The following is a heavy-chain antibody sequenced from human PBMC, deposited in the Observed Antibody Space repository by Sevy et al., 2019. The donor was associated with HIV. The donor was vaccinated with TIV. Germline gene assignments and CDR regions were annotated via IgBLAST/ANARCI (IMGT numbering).Heavy chain of an antibody. V-gene: IGHV3-23*01. CDR3: AKALNPALESMIEVIFRSLKGFDV. J-gene: IGHJ3*01. CDR1: GLTLSSYA. D-gene: IGHD3-22*01. Sequence: GGSLRLSCADSGLTLSSYAMNWVRQAPGKGLEWVSAISGIGSSTYYADSVKGRFTISRDNSKNTLYLQMNSLRADDTAVYYCAKALNPALESMIEVIFRSLKGFDVWGQGTMVTVSS. CDR2: ISGIGSST.